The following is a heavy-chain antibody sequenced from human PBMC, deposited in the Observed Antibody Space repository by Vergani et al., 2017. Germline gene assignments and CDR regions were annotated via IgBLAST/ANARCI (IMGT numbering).Heavy chain of an antibody. D-gene: IGHD3-16*01. J-gene: IGHJ5*02. CDR1: GYTFTAYY. CDR2: INPNGGGT. CDR3: ANKRGDNWFDP. V-gene: IGHV1-2*02. Sequence: QVQLVQSGAEVKKPGASVKVSCRASGYTFTAYYMHWVRQAPGQGFEWMGWINPNGGGTSYAQKFQGRVTMTRDPSISTAYLELSRMSFDDTAVYYCANKRGDNWFDPWGQGTLVTVSS.